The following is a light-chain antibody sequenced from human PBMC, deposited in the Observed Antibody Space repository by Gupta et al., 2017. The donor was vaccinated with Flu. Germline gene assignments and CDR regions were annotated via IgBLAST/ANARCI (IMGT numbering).Light chain of an antibody. J-gene: IGKJ5*01. CDR1: QSRLHSNGYNY. CDR2: LGS. V-gene: IGKV2-28*01. CDR3: MQALQTPIT. Sequence: EIAMTQSPLSLPVTPGEPVSISCRSSQSRLHSNGYNYLDWYLQKPGQSPQLLIYLGSNRASGVPDRFSGSRSGTDFTLKISRVEAEDFGVYYCMQALQTPITFGQGTRLEIK.